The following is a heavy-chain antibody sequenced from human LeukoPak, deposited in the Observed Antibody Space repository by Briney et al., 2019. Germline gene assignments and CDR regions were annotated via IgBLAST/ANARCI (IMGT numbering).Heavy chain of an antibody. V-gene: IGHV1-2*02. Sequence: ASVKVSCKTSGYRFTAYPLHWVRQAPGQGLEWLGWMNPHSGETNNAQKFQGRVTMTRDTSISVAYMELSSLRSDDMAVYFCARGMDAEAFQNRGQGAMVIVSS. J-gene: IGHJ1*01. D-gene: IGHD2-2*03. CDR1: GYRFTAYP. CDR3: ARGMDAEAFQN. CDR2: MNPHSGET.